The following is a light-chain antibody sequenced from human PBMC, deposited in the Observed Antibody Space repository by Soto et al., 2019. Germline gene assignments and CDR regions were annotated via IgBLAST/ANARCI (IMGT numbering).Light chain of an antibody. CDR3: SSYTRDILL. V-gene: IGLV2-14*01. CDR1: SSGVGGYNY. Sequence: QSALTQPASVSGSPGQSITISCTGTSSGVGGYNYVCWYQQHPGKAPKLMIYEVSNRPSGVSNRCSGSKSGNTASLTISGLQAEDEADYYCSSYTRDILLFGGGTKLTVL. CDR2: EVS. J-gene: IGLJ2*01.